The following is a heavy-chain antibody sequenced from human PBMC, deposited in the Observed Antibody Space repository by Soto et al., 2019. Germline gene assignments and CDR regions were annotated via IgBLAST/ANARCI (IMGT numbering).Heavy chain of an antibody. CDR2: ISYDGSNK. D-gene: IGHD2-2*01. V-gene: IGHV3-30*18. CDR1: GFTFSSYG. CDR3: AKEAVVSSLFGPYYYYGMDV. J-gene: IGHJ6*02. Sequence: ESGGGVVQPGRSLRLSCAASGFTFSSYGMHWVRQAPGKGLEWVAVISYDGSNKYYADSVKGRFTISRDNSKNTLYLQMNSLRAEDTAVYYCAKEAVVSSLFGPYYYYGMDVWGQGTTVTVSS.